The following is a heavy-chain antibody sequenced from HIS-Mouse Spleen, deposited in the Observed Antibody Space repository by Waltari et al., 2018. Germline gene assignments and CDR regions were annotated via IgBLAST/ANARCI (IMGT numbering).Heavy chain of an antibody. Sequence: VQPGRSLRLSCAASGFTFSSYAMHWVRQAPGKGLEWVAVISYDGSNKYYADSVKGRFTSSRDNSKNTLYLQMNSLRAEDTAVYYCARVTGGGYWGQGTLVTVSS. D-gene: IGHD3-10*01. CDR3: ARVTGGGY. CDR2: ISYDGSNK. J-gene: IGHJ4*02. CDR1: GFTFSSYA. V-gene: IGHV3-30-3*01.